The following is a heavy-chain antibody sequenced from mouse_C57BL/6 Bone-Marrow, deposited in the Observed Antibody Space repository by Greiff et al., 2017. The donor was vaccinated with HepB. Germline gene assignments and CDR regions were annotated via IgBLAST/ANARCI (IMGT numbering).Heavy chain of an antibody. Sequence: QVQLQQPGAELVKPGASVKVSCKASGYTFTSYWMHWVKQRPGQGLEWIGRIHPSDSDTNYNQKFKGKGTLTVDKSSSTAYMQLSSLTSEDSAVYYCATKGFYYYGSSHYWGQGTTLTVSS. CDR1: GYTFTSYW. J-gene: IGHJ2*01. V-gene: IGHV1-74*01. D-gene: IGHD1-1*01. CDR3: ATKGFYYYGSSHY. CDR2: IHPSDSDT.